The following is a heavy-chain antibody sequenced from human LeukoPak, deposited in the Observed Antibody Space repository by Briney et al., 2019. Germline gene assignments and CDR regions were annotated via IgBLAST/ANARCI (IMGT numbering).Heavy chain of an antibody. Sequence: PPGGSLILSCTASGFTFDSYAMHWVRQAPGKGLEWVSSISGSGDKTYYAESVKGRFPIFRDNPKNTLYLQMNSLRPEDTAVYYCARGYCAGGSCSNSYWGQGTLVTVSS. CDR2: ISGSGDKT. J-gene: IGHJ4*02. D-gene: IGHD2-15*01. CDR1: GFTFDSYA. V-gene: IGHV3-23*01. CDR3: ARGYCAGGSCSNSY.